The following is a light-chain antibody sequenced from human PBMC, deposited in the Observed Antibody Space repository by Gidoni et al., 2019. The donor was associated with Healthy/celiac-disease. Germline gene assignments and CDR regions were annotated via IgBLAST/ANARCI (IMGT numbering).Light chain of an antibody. Sequence: ILMTQSPATLSVSPGERATLSCRASQSVSSNLAWYQQKPGQDPRLLIYGASTRATGIPARFSGSGSGTEFTLTISSLQSEDCAVYYCQQYNNWPLTFGGGTKVEIK. J-gene: IGKJ4*01. CDR2: GAS. CDR1: QSVSSN. CDR3: QQYNNWPLT. V-gene: IGKV3-15*01.